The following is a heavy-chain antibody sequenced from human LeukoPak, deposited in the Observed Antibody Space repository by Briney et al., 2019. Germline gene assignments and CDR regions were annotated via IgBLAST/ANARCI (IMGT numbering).Heavy chain of an antibody. Sequence: GGSLRLSCAASGFTFSSYAMHWVRQAPGKGLEYVSAISSNGGSTYYANSVKGRFTISRDNSKNTLYLQMGSLRAEDMAVYYCAREGNYYGSGYDYWGQGTLVTVSS. CDR2: ISSNGGST. V-gene: IGHV3-64*01. CDR3: AREGNYYGSGYDY. D-gene: IGHD3-10*01. CDR1: GFTFSSYA. J-gene: IGHJ4*02.